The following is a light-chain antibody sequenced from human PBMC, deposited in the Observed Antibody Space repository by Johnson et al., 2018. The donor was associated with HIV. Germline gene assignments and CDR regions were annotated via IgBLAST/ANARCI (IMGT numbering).Light chain of an antibody. CDR1: SSNIGNNY. Sequence: QSALTQPPSVSAAPGQKVTSSCSGSSSNIGNNYVSWYQQLPGTAPKLLIYDNNKRPSGIPDRFSASKSGTSATLGITGLQTVDAADYYCGIWDSSLSADVLGTGTKVTVL. CDR2: DNN. J-gene: IGLJ1*01. V-gene: IGLV1-51*01. CDR3: GIWDSSLSADV.